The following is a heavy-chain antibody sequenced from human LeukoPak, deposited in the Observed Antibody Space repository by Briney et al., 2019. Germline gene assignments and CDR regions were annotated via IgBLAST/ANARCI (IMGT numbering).Heavy chain of an antibody. CDR2: FYHSGTT. Sequence: PSEPLSLTCTVPGGSISSSSYYWGWIRQPPGKGLEWIGSFYHSGTTHYNPSLKSRLTISADTSKNQFSLKLSSVTAADTAVYYCATSGGLLLSGFDPWGQGIPVTVSS. CDR3: ATSGGLLLSGFDP. D-gene: IGHD1-26*01. CDR1: GGSISSSSYY. J-gene: IGHJ5*02. V-gene: IGHV4-39*01.